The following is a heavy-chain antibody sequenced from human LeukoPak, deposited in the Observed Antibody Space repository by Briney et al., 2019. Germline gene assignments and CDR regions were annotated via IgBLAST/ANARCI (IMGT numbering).Heavy chain of an antibody. CDR1: GFTFSDYA. CDR2: IYSGGNT. D-gene: IGHD6-19*01. J-gene: IGHJ4*02. CDR3: ARLGVTVSGSWAFDY. Sequence: GGSLRLSCAASGFTFSDYAMSWVRQAPGKGLEWVSVIYSGGNTYYADSVKDRFTISRDNSKNSLCLQMNSLRAEDTAVYYCARLGVTVSGSWAFDYWGQGTPVTVSS. V-gene: IGHV3-66*04.